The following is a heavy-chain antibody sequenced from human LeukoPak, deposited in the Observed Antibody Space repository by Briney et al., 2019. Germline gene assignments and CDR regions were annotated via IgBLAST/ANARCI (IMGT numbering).Heavy chain of an antibody. V-gene: IGHV3-15*01. CDR2: MKSKPDGETT. CDR1: EINFSKAW. J-gene: IGHJ4*02. Sequence: TGESLRLSCAASEINFSKAWMTWVRQTPGKGLEWLGLMKSKPDGETTIYAAPVKDRFTISRDDSTSTLYLQMNSLKTEDTGVYYCVTDLTTYWGQGTLVTVSS. D-gene: IGHD3-9*01. CDR3: VTDLTTY.